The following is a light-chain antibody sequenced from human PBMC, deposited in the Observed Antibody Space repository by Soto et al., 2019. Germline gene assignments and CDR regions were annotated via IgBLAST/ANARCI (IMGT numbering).Light chain of an antibody. V-gene: IGLV1-40*01. Sequence: QSVLTQPPSVSAAPGQRVTISCTGSSSNIGAGYDVHWYQQLPGTAPKLLIYGNSNRPSGVPDRFSGSKSGTSASLAITGLQAEDEADYYCQSYASSLSGWVFGGGTKVTVL. J-gene: IGLJ3*02. CDR3: QSYASSLSGWV. CDR2: GNS. CDR1: SSNIGAGYD.